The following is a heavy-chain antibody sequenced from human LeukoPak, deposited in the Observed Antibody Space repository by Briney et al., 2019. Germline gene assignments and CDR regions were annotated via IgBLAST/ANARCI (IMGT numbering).Heavy chain of an antibody. V-gene: IGHV1-2*02. D-gene: IGHD3-22*01. CDR1: GYTLTGYY. CDR3: ARVGTVRYYYDSSGPY. Sequence: GASVKVSCKASGYTLTGYYMHWVRQAPGQGLEWMGWINPNSGGTNYAQKFQGRVTMTRDTSISTAYMELSRLRSDDTAVYYCARVGTVRYYYDSSGPYWGQGTLVTVSS. CDR2: INPNSGGT. J-gene: IGHJ4*02.